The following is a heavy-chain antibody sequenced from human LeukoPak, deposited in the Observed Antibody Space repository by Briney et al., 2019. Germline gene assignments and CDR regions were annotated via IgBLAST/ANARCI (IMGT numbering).Heavy chain of an antibody. CDR1: GFTFSNFA. V-gene: IGHV3-23*01. J-gene: IGHJ4*02. D-gene: IGHD6-13*01. Sequence: GGSLRLSCAASGFTFSNFAMAWVRRAPGKGLEWVSGISGNSGGSTYYADSVKGRFTISRDNSKNTLHLQMSSLRAEDTAVYYCARDLGRSWFEFDYWGRGTLVSVSS. CDR2: ISGNSGGST. CDR3: ARDLGRSWFEFDY.